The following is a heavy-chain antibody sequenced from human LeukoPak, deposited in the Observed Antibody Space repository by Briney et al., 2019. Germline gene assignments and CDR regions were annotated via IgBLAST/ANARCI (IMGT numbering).Heavy chain of an antibody. CDR2: IYPGDSDT. CDR3: ARTYCGGDCYYTYFDY. Sequence: GESLKISCKGSGYSFTTYWIAWVRQMPGEGLEWMGIIYPGDSDTGYSPSFQGQVPISADKSINTAYLQWSSLKASDTAMYYCARTYCGGDCYYTYFDYWGQGTLVTVSS. CDR1: GYSFTTYW. V-gene: IGHV5-51*01. D-gene: IGHD2-21*02. J-gene: IGHJ4*02.